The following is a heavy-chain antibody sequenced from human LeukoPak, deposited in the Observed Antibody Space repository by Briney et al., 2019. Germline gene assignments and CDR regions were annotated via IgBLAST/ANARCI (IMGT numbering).Heavy chain of an antibody. CDR1: GGSFSGYY. CDR2: INHSGST. J-gene: IGHJ3*02. V-gene: IGHV4-34*01. D-gene: IGHD2-21*02. CDR3: ASWGHIVVVTALDAFDI. Sequence: SETLSLTCAVYGGSFSGYYWSWIRQPPGKGLEWIGEINHSGSTNYNPSLKSRVTISVDTSKNQFSLKLSSVTAADTAVYYCASWGHIVVVTALDAFDIWGQGTMVTVSS.